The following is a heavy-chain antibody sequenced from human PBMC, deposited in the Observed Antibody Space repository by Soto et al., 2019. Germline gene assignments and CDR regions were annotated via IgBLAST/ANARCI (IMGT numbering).Heavy chain of an antibody. CDR3: ARRDALYYFDSSGWFDY. J-gene: IGHJ4*02. CDR2: AYYSGST. D-gene: IGHD3-22*01. V-gene: IGHV4-39*01. CDR1: GASISRSNYY. Sequence: SETLSLTCTVSGASISRSNYYWAWIRQLPGTGLEWIGSAYYSGSTYYNPSLKSRVTISVDTSKNQFSLKLTSVTAADTAVYYCARRDALYYFDSSGWFDYWGQGTLVTAPQ.